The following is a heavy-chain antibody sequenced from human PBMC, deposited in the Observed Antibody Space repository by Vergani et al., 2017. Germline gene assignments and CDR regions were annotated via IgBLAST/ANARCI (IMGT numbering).Heavy chain of an antibody. Sequence: VQLVESGGGLVKPGGSLRLSCAASGFTFSSYSMNWVRQAPGKGLEWIGSIYYSGSTYYNPSLKSRVTISVDTSKNQFSLKLSSVTAADTAVYYCARQYGDYYDSSGYYVRSRNAFDIWGQGTMVTVSS. V-gene: IGHV4-59*05. CDR1: GFTFSSYSMN. CDR2: IYYSGST. D-gene: IGHD3-22*01. CDR3: ARQYGDYYDSSGYYVRSRNAFDI. J-gene: IGHJ3*02.